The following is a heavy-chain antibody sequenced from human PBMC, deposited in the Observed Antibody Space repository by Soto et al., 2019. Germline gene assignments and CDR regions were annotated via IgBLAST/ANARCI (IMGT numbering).Heavy chain of an antibody. CDR2: IDPGNGNT. J-gene: IGHJ4*02. D-gene: IGHD3-9*01. CDR1: GYTFTGNA. V-gene: IGHV1-3*01. CDR3: ARSETGYSRFDY. Sequence: QVQLVQSGAEVKNPGASVKVSCRASGYTFTGNAIHWIRQAPGQRLEWIGKIDPGNGNTKYSQNFQGRVTITRDTSASAAYMALNTLGSEHTSIYYCARSETGYSRFDYWGQGTLVTVSS.